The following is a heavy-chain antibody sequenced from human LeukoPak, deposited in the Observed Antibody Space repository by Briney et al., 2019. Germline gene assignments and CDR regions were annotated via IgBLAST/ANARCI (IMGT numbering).Heavy chain of an antibody. CDR2: ISGSGGST. J-gene: IGHJ4*02. V-gene: IGHV3-23*01. Sequence: GGSLRLSCAASGFTFSSYGMSWVRQAPGKGLEWVSAISGSGGSTYHADSVKGRFTISRDNSKNTLYLQMNSLRAEDTAVYYCAKDSSGWSYAAFDYWGQGTLVTVSS. D-gene: IGHD6-19*01. CDR3: AKDSSGWSYAAFDY. CDR1: GFTFSSYG.